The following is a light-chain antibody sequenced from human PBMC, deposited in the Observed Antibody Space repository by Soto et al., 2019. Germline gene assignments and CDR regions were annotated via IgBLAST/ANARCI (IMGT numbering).Light chain of an antibody. J-gene: IGKJ2*01. V-gene: IGKV3-15*01. CDR3: QHYGDSPYT. CDR2: GAS. CDR1: QSVGSN. Sequence: EIVMTQSPATLSVSPGERATLSCRASQSVGSNLAWYQQKPGQAPRLLIYGASTRATGIPARFSGSGSGTEFTLTVSSLQSEDFAVYYCQHYGDSPYTFGQGTTLEIK.